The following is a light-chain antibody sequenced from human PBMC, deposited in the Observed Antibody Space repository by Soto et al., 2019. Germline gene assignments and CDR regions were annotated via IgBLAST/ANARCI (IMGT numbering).Light chain of an antibody. CDR1: QNIKTY. J-gene: IGKJ5*01. Sequence: DIQMTQSPSSLSASVGDSVTITCRASQNIKTYLNWYQQKPGKAPNLLIYAASSLHSGVPSRFSGSGSGTDFTLTISSLQPEDFATYYCQQTHSTPVTFGQGTRLEI. V-gene: IGKV1-39*01. CDR2: AAS. CDR3: QQTHSTPVT.